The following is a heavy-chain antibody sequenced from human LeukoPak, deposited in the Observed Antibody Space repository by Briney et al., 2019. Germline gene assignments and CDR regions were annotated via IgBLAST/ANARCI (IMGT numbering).Heavy chain of an antibody. V-gene: IGHV3-64*01. CDR3: ARGAGNWFDP. J-gene: IGHJ5*02. CDR1: GFTFSSYA. Sequence: PGGSLRLSCAASGFTFSSYAMHWVRQAPGKGREYVSAISSNGDSTYYANSVKGRFTISRDNSKNTLYLQMGSLRAEDMAVYYCARGAGNWFDPWGQGTLVTVSS. D-gene: IGHD6-19*01. CDR2: ISSNGDST.